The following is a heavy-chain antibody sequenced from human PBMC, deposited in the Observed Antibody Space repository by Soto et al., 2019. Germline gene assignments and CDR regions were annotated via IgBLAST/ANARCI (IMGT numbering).Heavy chain of an antibody. CDR1: GYTFKDHD. CDR3: ARRMTWSLWCFDL. V-gene: IGHV1-8*01. CDR2: MNPNSGNT. D-gene: IGHD3-3*01. J-gene: IGHJ2*01. Sequence: QVQLLQSGAEVKKPGTSVSVSCRASGYTFKDHDINWVRRAPGQGLEWMGWMNPNSGNTAYARKFRDRITMTRIVSSRTVFMELSSLTPEDTAVYYCARRMTWSLWCFDLWGSGTQVTVSS.